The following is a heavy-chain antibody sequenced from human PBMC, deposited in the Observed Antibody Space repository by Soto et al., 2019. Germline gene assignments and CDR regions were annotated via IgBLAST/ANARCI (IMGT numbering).Heavy chain of an antibody. CDR1: GFILSDCA. V-gene: IGHV3-48*01. D-gene: IGHD7-27*01. Sequence: EVQLVESGGGLVQPGGPLRLSCATSGFILSDCAMNWVRQAPGKGLEGVSYISSSSSVIDYADSVKGRFTGSKDNARNSLYLQMNSLRAEDTAVYYCARDLSWGSNWYYYMDVWGKGTTVTVSS. J-gene: IGHJ6*03. CDR3: ARDLSWGSNWYYYMDV. CDR2: ISSSSSVI.